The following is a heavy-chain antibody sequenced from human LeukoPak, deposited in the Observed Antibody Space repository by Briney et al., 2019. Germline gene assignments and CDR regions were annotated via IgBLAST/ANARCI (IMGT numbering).Heavy chain of an antibody. Sequence: SETLSLTCTVSGASISGSYWSWIRQPPGKGLEWIGYIRYSGSTNYAPSLRSRLTISVDTSKNQFSLKLSSVTAVDTAVEYCARGAFSSYVYFDYWGQGTLLTVSS. V-gene: IGHV4-59*01. J-gene: IGHJ4*02. D-gene: IGHD4-11*01. CDR1: GASISGSY. CDR2: IRYSGST. CDR3: ARGAFSSYVYFDY.